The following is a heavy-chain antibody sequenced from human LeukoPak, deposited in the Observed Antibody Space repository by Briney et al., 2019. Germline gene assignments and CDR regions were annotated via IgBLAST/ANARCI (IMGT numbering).Heavy chain of an antibody. V-gene: IGHV4-38-2*01. J-gene: IGHJ5*02. CDR1: GFPISSGFS. Sequence: PSETLSLTCGVFGFPISSGFSWAWIRQSPGTGLEWIASISCSATTYYKPSLESRLFISANTSNNQFSVRLTSVTAADTAVYYCARVGAIPGIDPWGQGILVTVSS. CDR2: ISCSATT. D-gene: IGHD3-16*01. CDR3: ARVGAIPGIDP.